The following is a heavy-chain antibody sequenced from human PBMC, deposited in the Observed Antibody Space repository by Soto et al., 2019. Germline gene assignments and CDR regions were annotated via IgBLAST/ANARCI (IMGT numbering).Heavy chain of an antibody. CDR2: IIPILGIA. CDR1: GGTFSSYT. V-gene: IGHV1-69*08. CDR3: ARDGPTVVSAFDY. J-gene: IGHJ4*02. Sequence: QVQLVQSGAEVKKPGSSVKVSCKASGGTFSSYTISWVRQAPGQGLEWMGRIIPILGIANYAQKFQGRVTITADKSTSTDYMELRSLRSEDTAVYYCARDGPTVVSAFDYCRQGTLVTVSS. D-gene: IGHD2-2*01.